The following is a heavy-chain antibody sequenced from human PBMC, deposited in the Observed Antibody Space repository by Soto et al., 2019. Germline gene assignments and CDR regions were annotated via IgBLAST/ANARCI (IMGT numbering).Heavy chain of an antibody. CDR2: INPNSGGT. CDR1: GYTFTGYY. CDR3: ARGRTDMITFGGVIVDYYYYYYMDV. Sequence: ASVKVSCKASGYTFTGYYMHWVRRAPGQGLEWMGWINPNSGGTNYAQKFQGWVTMTRDTSISTAYMELSRLRSDDTAVYYCARGRTDMITFGGVIVDYYYYYYMDVWGKGTTVTVSS. V-gene: IGHV1-2*04. D-gene: IGHD3-16*02. J-gene: IGHJ6*03.